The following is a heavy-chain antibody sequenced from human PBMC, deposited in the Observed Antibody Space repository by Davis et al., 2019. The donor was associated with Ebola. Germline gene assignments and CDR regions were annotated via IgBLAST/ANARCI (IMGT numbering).Heavy chain of an antibody. Sequence: PGGSLRLSCVASEFTLSSYGMHWVRQTPGKGLEWVAVSWFDGRNQQYADSVKGRFTISRDNTKNSLYLQMNSLGAEDTAVYYCARVAPGYDSSGYYGPGDYWGQGTLVTVSS. J-gene: IGHJ4*02. V-gene: IGHV3-33*01. CDR1: EFTLSSYG. CDR2: SWFDGRNQ. D-gene: IGHD3-22*01. CDR3: ARVAPGYDSSGYYGPGDY.